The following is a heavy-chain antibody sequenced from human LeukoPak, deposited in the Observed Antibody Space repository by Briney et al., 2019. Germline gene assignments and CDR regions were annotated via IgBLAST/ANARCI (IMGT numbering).Heavy chain of an antibody. CDR2: MNPNSGNT. Sequence: ASVKVSCKASGYTFTSYDINWVRQATGQGLEWVGWMNPNSGNTGYAQKFQGRVTMTRNTSISTAYMELSSLRSEDTAVYYCAREMSWGRGSYYMDVWGKGTTVTVSS. CDR3: AREMSWGRGSYYMDV. D-gene: IGHD1-26*01. CDR1: GYTFTSYD. V-gene: IGHV1-8*01. J-gene: IGHJ6*03.